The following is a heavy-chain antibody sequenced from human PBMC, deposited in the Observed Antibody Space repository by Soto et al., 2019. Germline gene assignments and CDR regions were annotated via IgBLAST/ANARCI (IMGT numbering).Heavy chain of an antibody. Sequence: ASVKVSCKASGYTFTSYDINWVRQATGQGLEWMGWMNPNSGNTGYAQKFQGRVTMTRNTSISTAYMELSSLRSEDTAVYYCARGREYEWLRLYRPIRFDPWGQGTLVTVSS. D-gene: IGHD5-12*01. V-gene: IGHV1-8*01. J-gene: IGHJ5*02. CDR1: GYTFTSYD. CDR3: ARGREYEWLRLYRPIRFDP. CDR2: MNPNSGNT.